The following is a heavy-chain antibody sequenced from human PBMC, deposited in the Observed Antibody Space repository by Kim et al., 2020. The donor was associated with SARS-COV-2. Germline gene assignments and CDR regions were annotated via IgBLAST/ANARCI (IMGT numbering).Heavy chain of an antibody. V-gene: IGHV1-69*04. CDR3: AREPNTGYFDY. CDR2: A. J-gene: IGHJ4*02. D-gene: IGHD4-17*01. Sequence: ANYAQKFQGRVTITADKSTSTAYMELSSLRSEDTAVYYCAREPNTGYFDYWGQGTLVTVSS.